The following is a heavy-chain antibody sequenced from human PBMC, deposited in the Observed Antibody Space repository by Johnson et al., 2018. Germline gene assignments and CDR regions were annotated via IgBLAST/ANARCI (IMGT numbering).Heavy chain of an antibody. CDR1: GGSISSYY. V-gene: IGHV4-59*01. Sequence: QVQLRESGPGLVEPSETLSLTCTVSGGSISSYYWSWIRQPPGKGLEWIGYIYYSGSTNYNPSLKRRVTISVDTSKNPFSLKLTSVPAADTAVYYCAASPHYYDSSGYYSVWFRHWGQGTLVTVSS. D-gene: IGHD3-22*01. J-gene: IGHJ1*01. CDR2: IYYSGST. CDR3: AASPHYYDSSGYYSVWFRH.